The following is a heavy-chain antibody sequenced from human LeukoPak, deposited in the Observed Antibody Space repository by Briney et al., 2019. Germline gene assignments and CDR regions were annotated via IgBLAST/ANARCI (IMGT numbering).Heavy chain of an antibody. V-gene: IGHV3-30*04. CDR2: ISYDGSNK. Sequence: HPGGSLRLSCAASGFTFSSYAMHWVRQAPGKGLEWVAVISYDGSNKYYADSVKGRFTISRDNSKNTLYLQMNSLRAEDTAVYYCARQYYYGSGSFATVFYYYGMDVWGQGTTVTVSS. CDR1: GFTFSSYA. J-gene: IGHJ6*02. D-gene: IGHD3-10*01. CDR3: ARQYYYGSGSFATVFYYYGMDV.